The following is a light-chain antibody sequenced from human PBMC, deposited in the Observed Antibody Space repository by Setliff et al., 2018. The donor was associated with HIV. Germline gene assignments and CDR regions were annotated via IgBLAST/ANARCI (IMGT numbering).Light chain of an antibody. CDR1: SGDVGGYNY. V-gene: IGLV2-14*01. CDR3: SSYTSSSTLNYV. J-gene: IGLJ1*01. Sequence: QSVLTQPASVSGSPGQSITISCTGTSGDVGGYNYVSWYQQHPGKAPKLMIYEVSNRPSGVSNRFSGSKSGNTASLTISGLQAEDEADYYCSSYTSSSTLNYVFGTGTKV. CDR2: EVS.